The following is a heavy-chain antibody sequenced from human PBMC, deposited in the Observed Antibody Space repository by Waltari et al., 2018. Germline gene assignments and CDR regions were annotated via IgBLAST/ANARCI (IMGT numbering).Heavy chain of an antibody. CDR2: VETEEGET. Sequence: EVQLLQSGTELKKPGSTVKISCQVSGYRFTDYYIHWVQQAPGKGPQWMGLVETEEGETIEAERCQGRVTITADTSTETAFMELSSLTSDDTAVYYCVTALGDRSSASRPFDVWGLGTLITVSS. D-gene: IGHD3-10*01. V-gene: IGHV1-69-2*01. CDR3: VTALGDRSSASRPFDV. J-gene: IGHJ3*01. CDR1: GYRFTDYY.